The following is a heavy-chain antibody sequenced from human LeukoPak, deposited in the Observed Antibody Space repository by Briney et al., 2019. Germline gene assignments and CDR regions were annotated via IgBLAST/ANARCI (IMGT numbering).Heavy chain of an antibody. Sequence: PGGSLRLSCAASGFTFSSHAMSWVRQPPGKGPEWVATIRGSGGTTYYADSVKGRFTISRDNSKNTLYLQMNSLRAEDTAVYYCARGDVLRFLEWLLPLHFDYWGQGTLVTVSS. D-gene: IGHD3-3*01. J-gene: IGHJ4*02. CDR1: GFTFSSHA. V-gene: IGHV3-23*01. CDR2: IRGSGGTT. CDR3: ARGDVLRFLEWLLPLHFDY.